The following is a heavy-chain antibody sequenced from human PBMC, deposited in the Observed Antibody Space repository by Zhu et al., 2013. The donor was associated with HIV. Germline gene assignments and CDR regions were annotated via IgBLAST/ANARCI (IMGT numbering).Heavy chain of an antibody. Sequence: QVQLQESGPGLVKPSETLSLTCTVSGGSISSSSYYWGWIRQPPGKGLEWIGSINYSGSTYYNPSLRSRVTISVDTSKNQFSLKVTSVTAADTGVYYCARGRRSGWDPRGIFQHWGQGTPVTVSS. CDR1: GGSISSSSYY. J-gene: IGHJ1*01. V-gene: IGHV4-39*07. CDR3: ARGRRSGWDPRGIFQH. D-gene: IGHD6-19*01. CDR2: INYSGST.